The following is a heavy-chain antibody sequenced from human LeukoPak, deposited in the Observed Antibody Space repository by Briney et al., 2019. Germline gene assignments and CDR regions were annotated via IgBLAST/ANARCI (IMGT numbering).Heavy chain of an antibody. CDR2: IYFSGST. Sequence: PSETLSLTCTVSGGSINNYYWSWIRQPPGKGLEWIGYIYFSGSTNYDPSLKSRATISVDTSKNQFSLKLSSVTAADTAVYYCARLPGYSSGQHYFDYWGQGTLVTVSS. V-gene: IGHV4-59*01. D-gene: IGHD6-19*01. CDR3: ARLPGYSSGQHYFDY. CDR1: GGSINNYY. J-gene: IGHJ4*02.